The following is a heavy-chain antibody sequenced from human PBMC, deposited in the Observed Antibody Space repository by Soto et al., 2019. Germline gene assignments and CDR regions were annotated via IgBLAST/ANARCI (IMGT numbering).Heavy chain of an antibody. CDR2: ISWNSATI. D-gene: IGHD5-18*01. Sequence: GGSLRLSCAASGFTFDSFAMQWIRQVPGKGLEWVSSISWNSATIAYADSVKGRFTISRDNANNVVYLQMNNLRAEDTAFYYCEKGDTRDPWGPGTLVTVSS. V-gene: IGHV3-9*01. J-gene: IGHJ5*02. CDR3: EKGDTRDP. CDR1: GFTFDSFA.